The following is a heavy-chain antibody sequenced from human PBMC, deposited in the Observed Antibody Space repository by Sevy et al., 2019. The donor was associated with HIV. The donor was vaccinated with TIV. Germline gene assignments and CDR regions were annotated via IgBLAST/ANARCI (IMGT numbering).Heavy chain of an antibody. CDR3: GGIGMFFGGGGGLDV. Sequence: ASVKVSCQASGYTFTAYYIHWVRQAPGQGLEWLGWINPNSDDTNYLQKFQGRVTMTTDTSINTAYMELSGLRSDDTAGFYLGGIGMFFGGGGGLDVWGQGTPVTVSS. D-gene: IGHD3-16*01. V-gene: IGHV1-2*02. CDR2: INPNSDDT. J-gene: IGHJ6*02. CDR1: GYTFTAYY.